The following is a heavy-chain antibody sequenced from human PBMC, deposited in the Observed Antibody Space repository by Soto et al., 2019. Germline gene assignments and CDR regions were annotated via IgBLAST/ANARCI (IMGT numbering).Heavy chain of an antibody. CDR3: ARGDDYGDLDY. Sequence: SETLSLTCAVYGGSFSGYYWSWLRQPPGKGLEWIGEINHSGSTNYNPSLKSRVTISVDTSKNQFSLKLSSVTAADTAVYYCARGDDYGDLDYWGQGTLVTVSS. CDR2: INHSGST. D-gene: IGHD4-17*01. CDR1: GGSFSGYY. J-gene: IGHJ4*02. V-gene: IGHV4-34*01.